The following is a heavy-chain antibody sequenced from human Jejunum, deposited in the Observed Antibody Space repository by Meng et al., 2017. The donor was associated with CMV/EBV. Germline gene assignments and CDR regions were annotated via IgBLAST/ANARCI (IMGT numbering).Heavy chain of an antibody. CDR1: GGSISTAGYS. CDR3: ARDTAGFGP. Sequence: QLQLQEPGPGLVKPSETLSLSCAVSGGSISTAGYSWGWIRQSPGKGLEWIGSIFYSGTTYYNPSLKSRVTISIDTSKNQFSLKMNSVTAADTAVYYCARDTAGFGPWGQGTLVTVSS. CDR2: IFYSGTT. J-gene: IGHJ5*02. V-gene: IGHV4-39*07. D-gene: IGHD6-13*01.